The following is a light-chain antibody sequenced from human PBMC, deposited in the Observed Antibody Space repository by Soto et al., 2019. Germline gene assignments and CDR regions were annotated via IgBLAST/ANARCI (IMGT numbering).Light chain of an antibody. CDR3: SSYADSISVL. CDR1: SSDVGAYNY. CDR2: EVT. Sequence: QSVLAQPPSASGSPGQSVTISCTGTSSDVGAYNYVSWYQQHPGKAPKLMIYEVTKRPSGVPDRFSGSKSGNTASLTVSGLQAEDEADYYCSSYADSISVLFGGGTKLPVL. V-gene: IGLV2-8*01. J-gene: IGLJ3*02.